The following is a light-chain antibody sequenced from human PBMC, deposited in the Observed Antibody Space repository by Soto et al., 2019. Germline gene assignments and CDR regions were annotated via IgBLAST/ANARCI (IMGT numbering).Light chain of an antibody. CDR2: EVT. CDR1: SSDVGVDKY. J-gene: IGLJ1*01. V-gene: IGLV2-14*01. Sequence: QSALTQPASVSGSPGQSITITCTGTSSDVGVDKYVSWYQQHPGKAPQLMIYEVTNRPSGVSNRFSGSKSGNTASLTISGLQAEDEGDYYCSSYASNTYVFGTGTKVTVL. CDR3: SSYASNTYV.